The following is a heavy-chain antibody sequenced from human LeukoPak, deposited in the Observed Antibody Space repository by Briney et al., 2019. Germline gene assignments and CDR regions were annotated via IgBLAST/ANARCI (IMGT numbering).Heavy chain of an antibody. CDR2: IYYSGST. CDR1: GGSISSYY. D-gene: IGHD1-1*01. CDR3: ARYHWHNFDY. Sequence: PSETLSLTCTVSGGSISSYYWSWIRQPPGKGLEWIGYIYYSGSTNYNPSLKSRVTISVDTSKNQFSLKLSSVTAADTAVYYYARYHWHNFDYWGQGTLVTVSS. J-gene: IGHJ4*02. V-gene: IGHV4-59*01.